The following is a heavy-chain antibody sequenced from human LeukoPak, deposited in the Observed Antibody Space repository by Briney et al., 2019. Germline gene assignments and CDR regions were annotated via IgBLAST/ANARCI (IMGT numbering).Heavy chain of an antibody. CDR2: ISGSGTTT. CDR3: AKDYYYDYVWGSYRFPYY. D-gene: IGHD3-16*02. Sequence: GGSLRLSCAASGFMFSTYAMSWVRQAPGKGLEWVSAISGSGTTTYYADSVKGRFTISRDNPKNTLYLQINSLRAEDTALYYCAKDYYYDYVWGSYRFPYYWGQGVLVTVSS. V-gene: IGHV3-23*01. J-gene: IGHJ4*02. CDR1: GFMFSTYA.